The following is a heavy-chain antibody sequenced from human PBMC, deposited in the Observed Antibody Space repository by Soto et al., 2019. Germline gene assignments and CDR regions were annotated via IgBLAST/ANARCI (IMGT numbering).Heavy chain of an antibody. CDR3: ARYLRIASAGRSNY. J-gene: IGHJ4*02. Sequence: QVQLVQSGAEVKKPGASVKVSCKASGYTFTSYAMHWVRQAPGQRLEGMGWINAGNGNTKYSQKFQGRATITRDTSASTAYMELSSLRSEDTAVYYCARYLRIASAGRSNYWGQGTLVTVSS. CDR2: INAGNGNT. V-gene: IGHV1-3*01. D-gene: IGHD6-13*01. CDR1: GYTFTSYA.